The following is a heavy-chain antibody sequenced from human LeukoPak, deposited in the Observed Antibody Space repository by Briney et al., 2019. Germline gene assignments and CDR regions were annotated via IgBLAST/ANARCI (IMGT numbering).Heavy chain of an antibody. CDR2: FDPEDGET. CDR3: ARFVVGETDWFDP. J-gene: IGHJ5*02. V-gene: IGHV1-24*01. CDR1: GYTLTELS. Sequence: ASVKVSCKVSGYTLTELSMHWVRQAPGKGLEWTGGFDPEDGETIYAQKFQGRVTMTEDTSTDTAYMELRSLRSDDTAVYYCARFVVGETDWFDPWGQGTLVTVSS. D-gene: IGHD1-26*01.